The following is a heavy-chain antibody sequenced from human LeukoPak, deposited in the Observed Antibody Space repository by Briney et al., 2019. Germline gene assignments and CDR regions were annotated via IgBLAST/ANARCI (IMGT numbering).Heavy chain of an antibody. Sequence: GGSLRLSCAASGFTFSSYGMHWVRQAPGKGLEWVSSISSSGSYIYYADSVKGRFTISRDNAKNSLYLQMNSLRAEDTAVYYCARDPGGFREPPSDYWGQGTLVTVSS. CDR3: ARDPGGFREPPSDY. J-gene: IGHJ4*02. D-gene: IGHD3-10*01. CDR1: GFTFSSYG. CDR2: ISSSGSYI. V-gene: IGHV3-21*01.